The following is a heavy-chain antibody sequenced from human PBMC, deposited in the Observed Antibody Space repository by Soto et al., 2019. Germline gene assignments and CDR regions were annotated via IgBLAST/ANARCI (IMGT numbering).Heavy chain of an antibody. Sequence: SETLSLTCTVSGGSISSGGYYWSWIRQHPGKGLEWIGSIYYSGSTYYNPSLKSRVTISVDTSKNQFSLKLSSVTAADTAVYYCARPYCSSTSCYAWGGNWFDPWGQGTLVTVSS. V-gene: IGHV4-39*01. CDR3: ARPYCSSTSCYAWGGNWFDP. CDR2: IYYSGST. J-gene: IGHJ5*02. D-gene: IGHD2-2*01. CDR1: GGSISSGGYY.